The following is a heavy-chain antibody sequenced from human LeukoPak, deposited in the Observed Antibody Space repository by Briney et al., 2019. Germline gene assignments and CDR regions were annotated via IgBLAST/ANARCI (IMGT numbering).Heavy chain of an antibody. V-gene: IGHV3-30*18. CDR1: GFTFSSYG. J-gene: IGHJ4*02. CDR3: AKDTTVVRGWFDY. CDR2: ISYDGNNK. D-gene: IGHD4-23*01. Sequence: GRSLRLSCAASGFTFSSYGMHWVLQAPGKGLEWVAVISYDGNNKYYADSVKGRFTISRDNSKNTLYLQMNSLRAEDTAVYYCAKDTTVVRGWFDYWGQGTLVSVSS.